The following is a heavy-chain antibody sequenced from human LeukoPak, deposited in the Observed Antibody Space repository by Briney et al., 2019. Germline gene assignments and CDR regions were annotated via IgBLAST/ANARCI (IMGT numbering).Heavy chain of an antibody. CDR3: ARGSSASSGWYFPHFDY. Sequence: SVKVSCKASGGTFSSYAISWVRQAPGQGLEWIGRIIPIFGTANYAQKFQGRVTITTDESTSTAYMELSSLRSEDTAVYYCARGSSASSGWYFPHFDYWGQGTLVTVSS. CDR1: GGTFSSYA. CDR2: IIPIFGTA. V-gene: IGHV1-69*05. D-gene: IGHD6-19*01. J-gene: IGHJ4*02.